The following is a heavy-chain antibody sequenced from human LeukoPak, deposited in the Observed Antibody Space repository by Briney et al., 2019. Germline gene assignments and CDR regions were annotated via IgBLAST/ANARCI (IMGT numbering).Heavy chain of an antibody. CDR2: IFYSGST. CDR3: ARSYSVSYSMDY. J-gene: IGHJ4*02. V-gene: IGHV4-59*08. CDR1: GGSISSYY. Sequence: SETLSLTCTVSGGSISSYYWSWIRQPPGKGLEWIGFIFYSGSTNYNPSLKSRVTISVDTSKNQFSLKLSSVTAADTALYYCARSYSVSYSMDYWGQGTLVTVSS. D-gene: IGHD1-26*01.